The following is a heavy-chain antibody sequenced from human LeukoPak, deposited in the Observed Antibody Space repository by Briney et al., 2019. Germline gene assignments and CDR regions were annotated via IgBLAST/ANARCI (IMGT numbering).Heavy chain of an antibody. Sequence: GASVKVSCKASGYTFTGYYMHWVRQAPGQGLEWMGWINPNSGGTNYAQKFQGRVTMTRDTSISTAYMELSRLRSDDTAVYYCATRANWNDVIFDYWGQGTLVTVSS. CDR2: INPNSGGT. J-gene: IGHJ4*02. D-gene: IGHD1-20*01. CDR1: GYTFTGYY. CDR3: ATRANWNDVIFDY. V-gene: IGHV1-2*02.